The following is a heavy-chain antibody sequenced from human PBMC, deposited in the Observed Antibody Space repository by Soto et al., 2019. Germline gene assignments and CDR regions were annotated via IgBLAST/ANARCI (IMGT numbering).Heavy chain of an antibody. CDR3: ARESYYGSGATVVAY. D-gene: IGHD3-10*01. V-gene: IGHV4-59*01. Sequence: SETLSLTCTVSGGSISGYYWSWIRQPPGKGLEWIGYIYYSGTTSCNPSLNSRVTMSVETSKNQFSLKVNSVTAADTAVYYCARESYYGSGATVVAYWGQGTLVTVSS. J-gene: IGHJ4*02. CDR2: IYYSGTT. CDR1: GGSISGYY.